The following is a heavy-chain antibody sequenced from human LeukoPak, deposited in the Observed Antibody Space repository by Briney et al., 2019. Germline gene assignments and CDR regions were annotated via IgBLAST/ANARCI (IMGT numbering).Heavy chain of an antibody. J-gene: IGHJ4*02. D-gene: IGHD3-22*01. CDR1: GFTVSSNY. Sequence: QPGGSLRLSCAASGFTVSSNYMSWVRQAPGKGLEWVSVIYSGGSTYYADSVKGRFTISRDNSKNTLYLQMNSLRAEDTAVYYCARVGRYDSSGYHWGDFDYWGQGTLVTVSS. V-gene: IGHV3-53*01. CDR2: IYSGGST. CDR3: ARVGRYDSSGYHWGDFDY.